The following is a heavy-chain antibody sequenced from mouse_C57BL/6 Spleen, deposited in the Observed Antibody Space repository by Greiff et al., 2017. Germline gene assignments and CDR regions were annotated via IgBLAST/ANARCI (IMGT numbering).Heavy chain of an antibody. J-gene: IGHJ3*01. CDR3: ARSGYDYAGSFAY. CDR2: IYPGDGDT. V-gene: IGHV1-82*01. CDR1: GYAFSSSW. D-gene: IGHD2-4*01. Sequence: VQLQQSGPELVKPGASVKISCKASGYAFSSSWMNWVKQRPGKGLEWIGRIYPGDGDTNYNGKFKGKATLTADKSSSTAYMQLSSLTSEDSAVYFCARSGYDYAGSFAYWGQGTLVTVSA.